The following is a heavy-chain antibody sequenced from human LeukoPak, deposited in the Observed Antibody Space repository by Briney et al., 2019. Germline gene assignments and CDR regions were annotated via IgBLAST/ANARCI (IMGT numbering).Heavy chain of an antibody. CDR1: GGSISSGSYY. J-gene: IGHJ4*02. V-gene: IGHV4-61*02. CDR3: ARDSGPFLEWLSHDVRYYFDY. CDR2: IYTSGST. Sequence: PSETLSLTCTVSGGSISSGSYYCSWIRQPPGKGLEWIGRIYTSGSTNYNPSLKSRVTISVDTSKNQFSLKLSSVTAADTAVYYCARDSGPFLEWLSHDVRYYFDYWGQGTLVTVSS. D-gene: IGHD3-3*01.